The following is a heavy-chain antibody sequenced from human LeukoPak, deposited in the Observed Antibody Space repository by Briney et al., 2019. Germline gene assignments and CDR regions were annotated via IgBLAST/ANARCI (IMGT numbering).Heavy chain of an antibody. D-gene: IGHD6-13*01. CDR3: AKDRTSIAAAAVEYY. Sequence: PGGSLRLSCAASGFTFSHYTLSWVRQAPGKGLEWVSLISGSGATTYYADSVKGRLTISRDNSKNTLYLQMNRLRAEDTGVYYCAKDRTSIAAAAVEYYLRQGRLATVSS. J-gene: IGHJ4*02. CDR1: GFTFSHYT. V-gene: IGHV3-23*01. CDR2: ISGSGATT.